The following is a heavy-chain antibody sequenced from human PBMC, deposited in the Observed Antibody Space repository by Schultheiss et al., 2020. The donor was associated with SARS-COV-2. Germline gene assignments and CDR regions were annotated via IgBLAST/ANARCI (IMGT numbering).Heavy chain of an antibody. J-gene: IGHJ3*02. CDR2: IWYDGSNK. V-gene: IGHV3-33*01. D-gene: IGHD2-21*01. CDR1: GFTFSSYG. Sequence: GGSLRLSCAASGFTFSSYGMHWVRQAPGKGLEWVAVIWYDGSNKYYADSVKGRFTISRDNAKNSLYLQMNSLRAEDTAVYYCTRHVDDAFDIWGQGTMVTVSS. CDR3: TRHVDDAFDI.